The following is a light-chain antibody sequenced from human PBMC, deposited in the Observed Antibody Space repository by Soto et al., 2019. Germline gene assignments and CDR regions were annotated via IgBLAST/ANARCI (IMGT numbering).Light chain of an antibody. V-gene: IGLV2-8*01. CDR3: SSYAGSNNLI. Sequence: QSALTQPHSASGSPGQSVTISCSGTSSDLGDYDYVSWYQQHPGKAPRLMIYEVSARPSGVPDRFSGSKSGNTASLTVTGLQAEDEADYYCSSYAGSNNLIFGGGNKRTVL. J-gene: IGLJ2*01. CDR1: SSDLGDYDY. CDR2: EVS.